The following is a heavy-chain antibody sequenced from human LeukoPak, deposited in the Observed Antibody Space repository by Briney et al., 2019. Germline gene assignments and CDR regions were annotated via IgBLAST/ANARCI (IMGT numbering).Heavy chain of an antibody. J-gene: IGHJ4*02. Sequence: SETLSLTCTVSGDSISSSSYWGWIRQPPGKGLEWIGSIYYSGSTYYNPSLKSRVTISVDTSKNQFSLKLSSVTAADTAVYYCARDVDTVLVDWGQGTLVTVSS. CDR2: IYYSGST. CDR1: GDSISSSSY. D-gene: IGHD2-2*03. CDR3: ARDVDTVLVD. V-gene: IGHV4-39*07.